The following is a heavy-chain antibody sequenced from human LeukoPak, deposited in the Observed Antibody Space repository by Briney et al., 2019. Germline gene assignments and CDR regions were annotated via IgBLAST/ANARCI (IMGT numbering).Heavy chain of an antibody. Sequence: SETLSLTCTVSGGSISSGGYYWSWIRQHPGKGLEWIGYIYYSGSTYYNPSLKSRVTISVDTSKNQFPLKLSSVTAADTAVYYCARASGSTRPLYYMDVWGKWTTVTVSS. V-gene: IGHV4-31*03. CDR2: IYYSGST. CDR1: GGSISSGGYY. CDR3: ARASGSTRPLYYMDV. D-gene: IGHD2-2*01. J-gene: IGHJ6*03.